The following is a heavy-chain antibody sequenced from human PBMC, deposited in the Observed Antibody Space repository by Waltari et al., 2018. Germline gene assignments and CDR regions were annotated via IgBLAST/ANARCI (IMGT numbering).Heavy chain of an antibody. CDR2: ISYDGRNK. CDR1: GFTFSSYA. Sequence: QVQLVESGGGVVQPGRSLRLSCAASGFTFSSYAMHWVRQDPGKGLEWVAVISYDGRNKYYADSVKGRFTICRDNSKNTLYLQMNSLRAEDTAVYYCAREYSSSSPFDYWGQGTLVTVSS. J-gene: IGHJ4*02. V-gene: IGHV3-30*04. D-gene: IGHD6-6*01. CDR3: AREYSSSSPFDY.